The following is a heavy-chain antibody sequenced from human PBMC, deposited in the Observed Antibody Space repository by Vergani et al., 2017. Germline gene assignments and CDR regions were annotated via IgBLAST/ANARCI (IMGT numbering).Heavy chain of an antibody. Sequence: EVQLVQSGTEVKKPGESLKISCKASGYSFTNYWIGWVRQMPGKGLEWMGNIYPGDSDTRYSPSFQGQVTISADKAINTAYLQLSSLKASDTAIYYCARPSGRCSAGHCFYYFDSGGQGTLVTVSS. J-gene: IGHJ4*02. CDR2: IYPGDSDT. D-gene: IGHD2-15*01. CDR1: GYSFTNYW. CDR3: ARPSGRCSAGHCFYYFDS. V-gene: IGHV5-51*01.